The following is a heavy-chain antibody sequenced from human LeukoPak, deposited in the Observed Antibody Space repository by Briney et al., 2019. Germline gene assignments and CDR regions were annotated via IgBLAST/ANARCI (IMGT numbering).Heavy chain of an antibody. D-gene: IGHD6-13*01. CDR1: GGSISSGSYY. J-gene: IGHJ1*01. Sequence: SETLSLTCTVSGGSISSGSYYWSWIRQPAGKGLEWIGRIYTSGRTNYNPSLKSRVTISVDTSKNQFSLKLSSVTAADTAVYYCAASSSWTGVEYFQHWGQGTLVTVSS. CDR3: AASSSWTGVEYFQH. CDR2: IYTSGRT. V-gene: IGHV4-61*02.